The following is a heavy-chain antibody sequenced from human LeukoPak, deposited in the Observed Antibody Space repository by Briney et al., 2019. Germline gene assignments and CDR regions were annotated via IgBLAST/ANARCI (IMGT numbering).Heavy chain of an antibody. D-gene: IGHD6-19*01. J-gene: IGHJ4*02. CDR2: IYYSGST. V-gene: IGHV4-59*08. CDR1: GGSISSSY. Sequence: SETLSLTCTVSGGSISSSYWSWIRQPPGKGLEWIGYIYYSGSTNYNPSFKSRVAISVDTSKNQFSLKLSSVTAADTAVDYCATWGIAVAGTFDYWGQGTLVTVST. CDR3: ATWGIAVAGTFDY.